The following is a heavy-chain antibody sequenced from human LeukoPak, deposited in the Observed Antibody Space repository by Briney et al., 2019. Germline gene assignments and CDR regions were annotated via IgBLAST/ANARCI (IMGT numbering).Heavy chain of an antibody. D-gene: IGHD6-6*01. J-gene: IGHJ4*02. CDR1: GFTVSNNY. CDR2: ISTSGSTI. CDR3: ARGGHWGSSFFGY. V-gene: IGHV3-48*03. Sequence: GGSLRLSCAASGFTVSNNYMSWVRQAPGKGLEWVSYISTSGSTIYYADSVKGRFTFSRDNAKNSLYLQMNSLRAEDTAVYYCARGGHWGSSFFGYWGQGTLVTVSS.